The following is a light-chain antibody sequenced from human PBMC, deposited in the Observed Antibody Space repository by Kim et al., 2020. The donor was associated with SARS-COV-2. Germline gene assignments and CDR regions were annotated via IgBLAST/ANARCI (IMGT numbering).Light chain of an antibody. Sequence: DIQMTQSPSTLSASVGDRVTITCRASQSISSWLAWYQQKPGKAPKLLIYKASSLESGVPSRFSGSGSGTEFTLTISSLQPDDFATYYCHRYNSYWTDAQGTKGYIK. CDR2: KAS. CDR3: HRYNSYWT. J-gene: IGKJ1*01. V-gene: IGKV1-5*03. CDR1: QSISSW.